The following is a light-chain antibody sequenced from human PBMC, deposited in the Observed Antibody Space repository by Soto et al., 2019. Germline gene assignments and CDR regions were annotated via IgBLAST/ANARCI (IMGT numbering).Light chain of an antibody. V-gene: IGKV1-39*01. CDR3: QQSYSTLGT. CDR1: QSISSY. CDR2: AAS. Sequence: DIHMTQSPSSLSSSLVDRVTITCRASQSISSYLNWYQQKPGKAPKLLIYAASSSQSGVPSRFSGSGSGTDFTLTISSLQPEDFATYYCQQSYSTLGTFGPGTKVDIK. J-gene: IGKJ3*01.